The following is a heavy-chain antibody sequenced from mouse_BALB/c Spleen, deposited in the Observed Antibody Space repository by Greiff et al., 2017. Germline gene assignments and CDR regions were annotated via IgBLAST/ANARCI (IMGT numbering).Heavy chain of an antibody. CDR2: ISSGSSTI. CDR1: GFTFSSFG. D-gene: IGHD2-4*01. J-gene: IGHJ4*01. CDR3: ARPTMIKDYYAMDY. V-gene: IGHV5-17*02. Sequence: EVKLMESGGGLVQPGGSRKLSCAASGFTFSSFGMHWVRQAPEKGLEWVAYISSGSSTIYYADTVKGRFTISRDNPKNTLFLQMTSLRSEDTAMYYCARPTMIKDYYAMDYWGQGTSVTVSS.